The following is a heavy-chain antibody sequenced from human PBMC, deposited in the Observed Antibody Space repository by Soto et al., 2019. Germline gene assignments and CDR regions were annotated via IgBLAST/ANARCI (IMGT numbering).Heavy chain of an antibody. CDR1: ADTFTSYY. CDR3: ARDHYYGERGAFDI. CDR2: ISAYNGNT. J-gene: IGHJ3*02. D-gene: IGHD3-10*01. V-gene: IGHV1-18*04. Sequence: GASVKVSCKAPADTFTSYYIHWVRQAPGHGLEWMGWISAYNGNTNYTQKLQGRVTMTTDTSTSTAYMELRSLRSDDTAVYYCARDHYYGERGAFDIWGQGTMVTVS.